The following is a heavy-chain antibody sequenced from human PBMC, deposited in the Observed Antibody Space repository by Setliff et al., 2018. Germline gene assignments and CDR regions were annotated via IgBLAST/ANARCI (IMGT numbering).Heavy chain of an antibody. J-gene: IGHJ4*02. CDR2: INTNTGNP. CDR3: ATGSLVAAGTGH. CDR1: GYTFTTYA. V-gene: IGHV7-4-1*02. D-gene: IGHD6-13*01. Sequence: ASVKVSCKASGYTFTTYAIGWMRQAPGQGPEWMGWINTNTGNPMYAQGFTGRFVFSLDPSVSTAYLQISSLKAEDTALYYCATGSLVAAGTGHWGQGTLVTVSS.